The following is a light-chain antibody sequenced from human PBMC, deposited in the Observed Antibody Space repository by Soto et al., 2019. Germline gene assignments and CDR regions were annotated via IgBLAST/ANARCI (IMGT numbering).Light chain of an antibody. CDR2: DVS. CDR1: SKDIGGYNY. Sequence: QSALTQPSSVSGSPGQSITLSCTGTSKDIGGYNYVSWYQHRPGQAPKLMIYDVSNRPSGVSSRFAGSKSGNTASLTISGLLADDEADYYCSSYTSNSALYVFGTGTKVTVL. V-gene: IGLV2-14*03. J-gene: IGLJ1*01. CDR3: SSYTSNSALYV.